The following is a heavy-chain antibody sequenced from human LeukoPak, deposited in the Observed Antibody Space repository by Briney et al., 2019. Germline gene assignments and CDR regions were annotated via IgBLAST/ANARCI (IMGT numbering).Heavy chain of an antibody. J-gene: IGHJ3*02. CDR2: ISGSGGST. CDR3: AKPQSRYCGGDCYYAFDI. D-gene: IGHD2-21*01. CDR1: GGSISSSSYY. Sequence: ETLSLTCTVSGGSISSSSYYWGWIRQPPGKGLEWVSAISGSGGSTYYADSVKGRFTISRDNSKNTLYLQMNSLRAEDTAVYYCAKPQSRYCGGDCYYAFDIWGQGTMVTVSS. V-gene: IGHV3-23*01.